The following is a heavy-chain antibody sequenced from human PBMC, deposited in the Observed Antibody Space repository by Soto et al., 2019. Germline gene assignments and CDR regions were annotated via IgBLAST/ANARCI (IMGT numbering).Heavy chain of an antibody. D-gene: IGHD6-6*01. V-gene: IGHV5-10-1*03. CDR3: ARHGARHSSSALFDE. CDR1: GYNFTNYW. J-gene: IGHJ4*02. Sequence: EVQLVQSGAEVKKPGESLTISCKASGYNFTNYWISWVRQMPGKGLEWMARIDPSDSYNNYNPSFQGHVTISTDQSISTALLQWSSLKASVTAVDFCARHGARHSSSALFDEWGQGTLVTVSS. CDR2: IDPSDSYN.